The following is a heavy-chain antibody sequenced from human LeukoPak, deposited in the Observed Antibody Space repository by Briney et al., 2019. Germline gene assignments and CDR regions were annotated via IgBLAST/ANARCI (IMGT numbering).Heavy chain of an antibody. V-gene: IGHV5-51*01. CDR2: IYPGDSDT. D-gene: IGHD2-8*01. CDR1: GYSFTSYW. CDR3: ARLSDSTNYNYYMDV. Sequence: GESLKISCKGSGYSFTSYWIGWVRQMPGKGLEWMGIIYPGDSDTRYSPSFQGQVTISADKSISTVYLQWSSLKASDTATNYCARLSDSTNYNYYMDVWGKGTTVTVSS. J-gene: IGHJ6*03.